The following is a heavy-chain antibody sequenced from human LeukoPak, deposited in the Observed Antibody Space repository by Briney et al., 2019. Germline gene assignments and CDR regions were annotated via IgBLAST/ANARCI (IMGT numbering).Heavy chain of an antibody. CDR1: GYSFTSYW. V-gene: IGHV5-51*01. CDR2: IYPGDSDT. CDR3: ARPPNNYYYGMDV. J-gene: IGHJ6*02. Sequence: GESLKISCKGSGYSFTSYWIGWVRQMPGKGLEWMGIIYPGDSDTRYSPSFQGQVTISADKSISTAYLQWSSLKASDTAMYYCARPPNNYYYGMDVWGQGTTVTVSS.